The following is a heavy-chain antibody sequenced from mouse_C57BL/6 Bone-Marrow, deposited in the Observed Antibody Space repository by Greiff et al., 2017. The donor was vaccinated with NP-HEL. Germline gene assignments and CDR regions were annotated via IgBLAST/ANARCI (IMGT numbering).Heavy chain of an antibody. Sequence: EVQLQQSGTVLARPGASVKMSCKTSGYTFTSSWMHWVQQRPGQGLEWIGAIYPGNSDTSYNQKFKGKAKLTAVTSASTAYMELSSLTNEDSAVYYCTYGNYYYAMDYWGQGTSVTVSS. CDR3: TYGNYYYAMDY. D-gene: IGHD2-1*01. V-gene: IGHV1-5*01. J-gene: IGHJ4*01. CDR2: IYPGNSDT. CDR1: GYTFTSSW.